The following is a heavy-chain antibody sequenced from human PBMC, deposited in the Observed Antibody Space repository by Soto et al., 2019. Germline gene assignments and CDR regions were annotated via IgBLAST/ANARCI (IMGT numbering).Heavy chain of an antibody. CDR2: INAGNGNT. CDR3: ARECKRYCSGGSCYAFNWFDP. V-gene: IGHV1-3*01. Sequence: ASVTVSCTASGYTFTSYAMHWVRQAPGQRLEWMGWINAGNGNTKYSQKFQGRVTITRDTSASTAYMELSSLRSEDTAVYYCARECKRYCSGGSCYAFNWFDPWGQGTLVTVSS. J-gene: IGHJ5*02. D-gene: IGHD2-15*01. CDR1: GYTFTSYA.